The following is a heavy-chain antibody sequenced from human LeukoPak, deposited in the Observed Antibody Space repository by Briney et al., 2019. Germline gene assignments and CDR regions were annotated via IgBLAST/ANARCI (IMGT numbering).Heavy chain of an antibody. CDR3: ARAAYMSSPDY. Sequence: GGSLRISCATSGFTFRGYWMLWVRPASGKGPVWVSRIDNDGSSTTYADSVKGRFTISRDNAKNTLYLQMSSLRGEDTAVYYCARAAYMSSPDYWGQGTLVTVSS. CDR1: GFTFRGYW. J-gene: IGHJ4*02. CDR2: IDNDGSST. D-gene: IGHD6-6*01. V-gene: IGHV3-74*01.